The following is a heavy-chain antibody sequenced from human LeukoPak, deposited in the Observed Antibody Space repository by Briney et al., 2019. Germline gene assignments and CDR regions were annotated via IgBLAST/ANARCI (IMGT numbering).Heavy chain of an antibody. V-gene: IGHV3-7*03. J-gene: IGHJ1*01. Sequence: PGGSLRLSCAASGFTFSSYWMSWVRQAPGKGLEWVANIKQDGSEKYYVDSVKGRFTISRDNAKNSLYLQMNSLRAEDTAVYYCAKDGHYDSSGFTLQYWGQGTLVTVSS. CDR1: GFTFSSYW. CDR2: IKQDGSEK. D-gene: IGHD3-22*01. CDR3: AKDGHYDSSGFTLQY.